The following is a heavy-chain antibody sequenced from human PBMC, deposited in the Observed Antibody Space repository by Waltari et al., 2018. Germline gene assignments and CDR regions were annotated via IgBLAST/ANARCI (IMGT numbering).Heavy chain of an antibody. Sequence: QLQLQESGPGLVKPSETLSLTCTVSGGSISSSSYYWGWIRQPPGKGLEWIGSIYYSGSTYYTPSLKSRVTISVDTSKNQFSLKLSSVTAADTAVYYCARGATVTDFNWFDPWGQGTLVTVSS. CDR2: IYYSGST. J-gene: IGHJ5*02. CDR1: GGSISSSSYY. CDR3: ARGATVTDFNWFDP. V-gene: IGHV4-39*07. D-gene: IGHD4-4*01.